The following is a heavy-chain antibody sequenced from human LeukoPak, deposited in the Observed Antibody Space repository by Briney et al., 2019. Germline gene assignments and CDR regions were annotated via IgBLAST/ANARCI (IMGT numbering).Heavy chain of an antibody. J-gene: IGHJ4*02. CDR1: GFTFTTYG. Sequence: PGGSLRLSCSASGFTFTTYGMNWVRQAPGKGLEWVSGIGGSGTRKYYADSVKGRFTISRDNSKNTLYLQMNSLRDEDTAVYYCSSGGYCNSTTCYGVYWGQGTLVTVSS. V-gene: IGHV3-23*01. D-gene: IGHD2-2*01. CDR3: SSGGYCNSTTCYGVY. CDR2: IGGSGTRK.